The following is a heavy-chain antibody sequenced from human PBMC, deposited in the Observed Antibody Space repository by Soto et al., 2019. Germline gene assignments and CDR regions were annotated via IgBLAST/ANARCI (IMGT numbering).Heavy chain of an antibody. Sequence: ASVKVSCKASGYTFTSYAMHWVRQAPGQRLEWMGWINAGNGNTKYSQKFQGRVTITRDTSASTAYMELSSLRSEDTAVYYCASGYSGYDSVDYWGQGTLVTVSS. V-gene: IGHV1-3*01. CDR2: INAGNGNT. J-gene: IGHJ4*02. CDR1: GYTFTSYA. CDR3: ASGYSGYDSVDY. D-gene: IGHD5-12*01.